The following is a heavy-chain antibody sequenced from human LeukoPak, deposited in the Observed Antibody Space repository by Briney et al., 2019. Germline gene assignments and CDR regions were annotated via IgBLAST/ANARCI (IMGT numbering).Heavy chain of an antibody. CDR3: AKDRWQGIAAVGDY. Sequence: PGGSLRLSCAASGFTFSSYGMHWVRQAPGKGLEWVAFIRCDGSNKYYADSVKGRFTISRDNSKNTLYLQMNSLRAEDTAVYYCAKDRWQGIAAVGDYWGQGTLVTVSS. CDR1: GFTFSSYG. CDR2: IRCDGSNK. V-gene: IGHV3-30*02. J-gene: IGHJ4*02. D-gene: IGHD6-13*01.